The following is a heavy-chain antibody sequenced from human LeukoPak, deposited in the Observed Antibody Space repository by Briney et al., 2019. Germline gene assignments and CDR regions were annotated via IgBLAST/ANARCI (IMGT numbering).Heavy chain of an antibody. CDR3: ASNWSDFDY. D-gene: IGHD1-1*01. V-gene: IGHV4-4*07. Sequence: SETLSLTCTVSGGSISNCYWSWIRQSAGKGLEWIGSIYEGETTYYNPSLKTRLTISLDTSKNQFSLKLSSVTAADTAVYYCASNWSDFDYWGQGILVTVSS. J-gene: IGHJ4*02. CDR2: IYEGETT. CDR1: GGSISNCY.